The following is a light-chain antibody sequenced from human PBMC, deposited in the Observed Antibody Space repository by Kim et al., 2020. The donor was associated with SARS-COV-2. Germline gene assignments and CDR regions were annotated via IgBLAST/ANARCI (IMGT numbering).Light chain of an antibody. Sequence: KVSTTCSGGSSTNGTNYVDGYQHLPGTAPKLLIYSSNRRPSGVPDRFSGSKSGTAASLAISGLRSEDEADYYCAAWDDSLGGRVFGGGTQLTVL. CDR1: SSTNGTNY. CDR2: SSN. CDR3: AAWDDSLGGRV. V-gene: IGLV1-47*02. J-gene: IGLJ3*02.